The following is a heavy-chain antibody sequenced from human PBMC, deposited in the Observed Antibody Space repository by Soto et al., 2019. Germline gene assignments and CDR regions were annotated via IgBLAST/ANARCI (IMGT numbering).Heavy chain of an antibody. D-gene: IGHD6-13*01. V-gene: IGHV1-46*01. Sequence: ASVKVSCKASGYTFTSYYMHWVRQAPGQGLEWMGIINPSGGSTSYAQKFQGRVTMTRDTSTSTVYMELSSLRSEDTAVYYCASLGSSSSWYRPPDYWGQGTQVTVYS. CDR2: INPSGGST. CDR1: GYTFTSYY. CDR3: ASLGSSSSWYRPPDY. J-gene: IGHJ4*02.